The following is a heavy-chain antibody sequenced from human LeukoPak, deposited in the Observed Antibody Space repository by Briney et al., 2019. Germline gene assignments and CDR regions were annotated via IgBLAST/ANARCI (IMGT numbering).Heavy chain of an antibody. CDR2: ISYDGSNK. CDR1: GFTFSSYA. V-gene: IGHV3-30-3*01. D-gene: IGHD1-7*01. J-gene: IGHJ5*02. CDR3: ARERNWNYGPNWFDH. Sequence: SLRLPCAASGFTFSSYAMHWVRQAPGKGLEWVAVISYDGSNKYYADSVKGRFTISRDNSKNTLYLQMNSLRAEDTAVYYCARERNWNYGPNWFDHWGQGTLVTVSS.